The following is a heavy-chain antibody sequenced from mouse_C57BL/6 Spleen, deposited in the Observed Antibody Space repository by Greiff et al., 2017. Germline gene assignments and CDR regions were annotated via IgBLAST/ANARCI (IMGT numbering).Heavy chain of an antibody. V-gene: IGHV1-42*01. CDR1: GYSFTGYY. J-gene: IGHJ2*01. Sequence: VQLQQSGPELVKPGASVKISCKASGYSFTGYYMNWVKQSPEKSLEWIGEINPSTGGTTYNQKFKAKATLTVDKSSSTAYMQLKSLTSEDSAVYDCAGGSGYYWGQGTTLTVSS. D-gene: IGHD3-2*02. CDR2: INPSTGGT. CDR3: AGGSGYY.